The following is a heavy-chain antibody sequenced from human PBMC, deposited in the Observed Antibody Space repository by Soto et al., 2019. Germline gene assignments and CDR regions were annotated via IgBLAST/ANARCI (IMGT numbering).Heavy chain of an antibody. Sequence: QITLKESGPTLVKPTQTLTLTCTFSGLSLSTTGVGVGWIRQPPGKALEWLDLIYWDDDKPYSPSLKSRLTLTKDTSKNQVVLTMTNMDPVDTATYYCVQSRCGGDCLQSYSSHSYYGLDVWGQGTTVTVSS. D-gene: IGHD2-21*02. J-gene: IGHJ6*02. CDR2: IYWDDDK. CDR3: VQSRCGGDCLQSYSSHSYYGLDV. CDR1: GLSLSTTGVG. V-gene: IGHV2-5*02.